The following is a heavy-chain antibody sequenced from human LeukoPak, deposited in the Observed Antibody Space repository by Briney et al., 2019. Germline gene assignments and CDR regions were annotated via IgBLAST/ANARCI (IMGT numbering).Heavy chain of an antibody. J-gene: IGHJ3*01. Sequence: GESLKISCKGSGYTFTNYWIGWGRQMPGKGLEWMGIIYPDDSESAFSPSFQGQVTISADKSINTAFLQWTSLKASDTAMYYCARSQDSSSDAFDVWGQGTMVTVSS. CDR2: IYPDDSES. D-gene: IGHD6-13*01. CDR3: ARSQDSSSDAFDV. V-gene: IGHV5-51*01. CDR1: GYTFTNYW.